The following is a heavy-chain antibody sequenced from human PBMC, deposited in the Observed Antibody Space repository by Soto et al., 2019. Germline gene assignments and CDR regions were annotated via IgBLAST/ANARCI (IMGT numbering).Heavy chain of an antibody. J-gene: IGHJ4*02. CDR2: IKSKTDGGTT. V-gene: IGHV3-15*01. D-gene: IGHD6-13*01. CDR3: TTEGIAAAGPLHPDY. Sequence: GGPLRLWRGAAGGTCGNAGRSWVPKAPGKGLEWVGRIKSKTDGGTTDYAAPVKGRFTISRDDSKNTLYLQMNSLKTEDTAVYYCTTEGIAAAGPLHPDYWGQGTLVTVSS. CDR1: GGTCGNAG.